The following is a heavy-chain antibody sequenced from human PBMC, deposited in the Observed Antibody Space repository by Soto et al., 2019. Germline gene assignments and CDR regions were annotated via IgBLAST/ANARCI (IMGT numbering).Heavy chain of an antibody. Sequence: QVQLQESGPGLVKPSETLSLTCTVSGGSVSSSSYYWSWIRQPPGKGLEWIGYIYYSGSTNYNPSLKSRVTISVDTSKNQFSLKLSSVTAADTAIYYCARGWTSGLPYGDYWGQGTLVTVSS. J-gene: IGHJ4*02. CDR3: ARGWTSGLPYGDY. CDR2: IYYSGST. V-gene: IGHV4-61*01. CDR1: GGSVSSSSYY. D-gene: IGHD6-25*01.